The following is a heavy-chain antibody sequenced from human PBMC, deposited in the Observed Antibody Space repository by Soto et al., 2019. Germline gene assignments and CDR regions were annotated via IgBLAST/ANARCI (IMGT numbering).Heavy chain of an antibody. D-gene: IGHD3-10*01. CDR3: ARALGSSYYYYGMDV. Sequence: EVQLVESGGGLVQPGGSLRLSCAASGFTFSSYAMHWVRQATGKGLEWVSAIGTAGDTYYPGSVKGRFTISRENAKNSLYLQMNSLRAEDTVVYYCARALGSSYYYYGMDVWGQGTTVTVSS. V-gene: IGHV3-13*01. CDR2: IGTAGDT. J-gene: IGHJ6*02. CDR1: GFTFSSYA.